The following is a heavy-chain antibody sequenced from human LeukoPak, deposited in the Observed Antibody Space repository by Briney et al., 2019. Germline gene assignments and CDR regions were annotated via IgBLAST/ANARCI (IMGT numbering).Heavy chain of an antibody. J-gene: IGHJ1*01. CDR2: ISDGGSTT. CDR1: GFIFSSYW. CDR3: ASHPTYCSSTSCYVEYFQH. D-gene: IGHD2-2*01. V-gene: IGHV3-74*01. Sequence: GGSLRLSCAASGFIFSSYWMHWVRQAPGKGLVWVSRISDGGSTTTYADSVKGRFTISRDNAKNSLYLQMNSLRAEDTAVYYCASHPTYCSSTSCYVEYFQHWGQGTLVTVSS.